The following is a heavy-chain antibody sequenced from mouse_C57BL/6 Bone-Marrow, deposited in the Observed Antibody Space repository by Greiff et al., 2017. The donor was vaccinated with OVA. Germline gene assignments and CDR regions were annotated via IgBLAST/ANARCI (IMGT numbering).Heavy chain of an antibody. CDR1: GYTFTSYW. D-gene: IGHD2-3*01. CDR2: IHPNSGST. V-gene: IGHV1-64*01. Sequence: VQLQQSGAELVKPGASVKLSCKASGYTFTSYWMHWVKQRPGQGLEWIGMIHPNSGSTNYNEKFKSKATLTVDKSSSTAYMQLSSRTSEDSAVYYCARDLGWLMDFDYWGQGTTLTVSS. J-gene: IGHJ2*01. CDR3: ARDLGWLMDFDY.